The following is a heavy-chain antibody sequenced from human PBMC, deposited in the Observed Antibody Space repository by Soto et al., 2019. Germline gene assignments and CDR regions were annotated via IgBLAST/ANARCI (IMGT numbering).Heavy chain of an antibody. CDR1: GGSISSYY. V-gene: IGHV4-59*08. Sequence: SETLSLTCTVSGGSISSYYWSWIRQPPGKGLEWIGFIYYSGSTNYNPSLKSRVTISVDTSKNQFSLKLSSVTAADTALYYCARGYCSGGSCYPDIRFDPWGQGTLVTVSS. J-gene: IGHJ5*02. D-gene: IGHD2-15*01. CDR2: IYYSGST. CDR3: ARGYCSGGSCYPDIRFDP.